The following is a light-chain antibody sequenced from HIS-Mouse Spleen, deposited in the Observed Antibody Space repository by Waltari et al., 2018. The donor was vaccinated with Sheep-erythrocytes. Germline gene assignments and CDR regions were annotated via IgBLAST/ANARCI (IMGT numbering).Light chain of an antibody. J-gene: IGLJ2*01. V-gene: IGLV1-44*01. Sequence: QSVLTQPPSASGTPGQRVTISCSGSSPNIGRNTVNWYQQRPGTPPKLLISSNNLRRSGVPDRFSGSKSGTSASLAISGLQSEDEADYYCAAWDDSLNVVFGGGTKLTVL. CDR2: SNN. CDR1: SPNIGRNT. CDR3: AAWDDSLNVV.